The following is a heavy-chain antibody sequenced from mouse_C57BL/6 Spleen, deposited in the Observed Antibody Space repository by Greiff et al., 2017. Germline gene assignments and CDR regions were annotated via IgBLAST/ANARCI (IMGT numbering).Heavy chain of an antibody. V-gene: IGHV1-5*01. D-gene: IGHD3-2*02. Sequence: VQLQQSGTVLARPGASVKMSCKTSGYTFTSYWMHWVKQRPGQGLEWIGAIYPGNSDTSYNQKFKGKAKLTAVTSASTAYMELSSLTNEDSAVYYWTKGTAQAPFAYWGQGTLVTVSA. J-gene: IGHJ3*01. CDR2: IYPGNSDT. CDR1: GYTFTSYW. CDR3: TKGTAQAPFAY.